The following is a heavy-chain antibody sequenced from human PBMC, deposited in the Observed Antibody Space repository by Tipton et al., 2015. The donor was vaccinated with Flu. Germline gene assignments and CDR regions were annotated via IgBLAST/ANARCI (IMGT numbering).Heavy chain of an antibody. Sequence: PLRLSCAASGFTFSSYAMHWVRQAPGKGLEWVAVISYDGSNKYYADSVKGRFTISRDNSKNTLYLQMNSLRAEDTAVYYCARGGGYDSSGYPSYYYGMDVWGQGTTVTVSS. CDR3: ARGGGYDSSGYPSYYYGMDV. V-gene: IGHV3-30-3*01. CDR2: ISYDGSNK. J-gene: IGHJ6*02. CDR1: GFTFSSYA. D-gene: IGHD3-22*01.